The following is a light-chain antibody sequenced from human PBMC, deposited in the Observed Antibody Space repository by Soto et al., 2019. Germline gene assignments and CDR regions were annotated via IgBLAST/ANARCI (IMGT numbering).Light chain of an antibody. CDR1: QDIRTE. CDR3: LQDFKYPRT. J-gene: IGKJ1*01. CDR2: GTF. Sequence: AIRITQSPSSLSASIGDRVTITCRASQDIRTELGWYQQKPGKAPRLLIYGTFSLQSGVPSRFSGSGSGTDFTLTISSLQPDDFATYYCLQDFKYPRTFGQGTKVDIK. V-gene: IGKV1-6*01.